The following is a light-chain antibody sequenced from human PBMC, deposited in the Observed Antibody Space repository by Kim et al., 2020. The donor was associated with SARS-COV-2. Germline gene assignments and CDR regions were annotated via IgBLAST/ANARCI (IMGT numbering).Light chain of an antibody. CDR2: GAS. V-gene: IGKV3-11*01. J-gene: IGKJ1*01. Sequence: LSPGNKAALSCRASQNVNIYLDWYQQKAGQAPRLLIYGASNRATGIPDRFSGSGSGTDFALSISSLEAEDSAVYYCQQRITGPWTFGQGTKVDIK. CDR3: QQRITGPWT. CDR1: QNVNIY.